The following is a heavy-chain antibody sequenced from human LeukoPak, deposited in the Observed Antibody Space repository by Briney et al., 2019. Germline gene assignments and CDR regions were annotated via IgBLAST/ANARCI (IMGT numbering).Heavy chain of an antibody. D-gene: IGHD1-26*01. Sequence: GGSLRLSCVVSGFTFSTYGMHWVRQAPGKGLEWVSDISYDGSYKHYADPVKGRFTISRDNSKNTLYLQMNSLRGDDTAVYYCAKDYPGASHTFDIWGQGTMVTVSS. J-gene: IGHJ3*02. CDR1: GFTFSTYG. CDR2: ISYDGSYK. CDR3: AKDYPGASHTFDI. V-gene: IGHV3-30*18.